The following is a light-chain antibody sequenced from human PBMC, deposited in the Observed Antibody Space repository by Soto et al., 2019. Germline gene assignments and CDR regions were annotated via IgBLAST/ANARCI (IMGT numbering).Light chain of an antibody. CDR3: QQYNSYST. J-gene: IGKJ1*01. CDR1: QSISSW. CDR2: DAS. Sequence: DIQMTQSPSTLSASVGDRATITCRASQSISSWLAWYQQKPGKAPKLLIYDASSLESGVPSRCSGSGSGTEFTLTISSLQPDDFATYYCQQYNSYSTFGQGTKVEIK. V-gene: IGKV1-5*01.